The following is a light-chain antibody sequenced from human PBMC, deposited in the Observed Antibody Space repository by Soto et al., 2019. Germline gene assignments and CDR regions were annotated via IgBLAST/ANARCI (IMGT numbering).Light chain of an antibody. V-gene: IGKV1-5*03. Sequence: DIQMTQSPSTLSASVGDRVTITCRASESISSGLAWYQQKPGKAPNLLIYKASTLESGVPSRFSGSGSGTEFTLTISSLQPDDFATSYCQQYNAYSRMFGQGTKVEIK. J-gene: IGKJ1*01. CDR2: KAS. CDR3: QQYNAYSRM. CDR1: ESISSG.